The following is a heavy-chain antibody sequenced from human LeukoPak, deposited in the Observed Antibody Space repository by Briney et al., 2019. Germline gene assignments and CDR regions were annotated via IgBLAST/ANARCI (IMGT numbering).Heavy chain of an antibody. CDR3: AKRGIVIRAVIIIGFHKEAYYFDY. CDR1: GITFSNYG. V-gene: IGHV3-23*01. D-gene: IGHD3-10*01. J-gene: IGHJ4*02. CDR2: ISERGGST. Sequence: GGSLRLSCVVSGITFSNYGMSWVRQAPGKGLEWVSGISERGGSTDYADSVKGRFIISRDTSKNTVYLQMNSLRAEDTAVYFCAKRGIVIRAVIIIGFHKEAYYFDYWGQGILVTVSS.